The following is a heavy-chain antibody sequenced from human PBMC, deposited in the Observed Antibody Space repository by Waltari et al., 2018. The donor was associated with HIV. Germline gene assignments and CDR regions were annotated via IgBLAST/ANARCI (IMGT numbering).Heavy chain of an antibody. CDR1: GGSLTGNN. J-gene: IGHJ2*01. Sequence: QVELQQWGGGLVLKPSETLSLACALSGGSLTGNNWSWIRQGPGKGPEWIGEINHSGTVNYKPSLRRRITISFDMPSNQLSLRLTSVTAADSAAYYCARWRGHFDVWGRGTLVTVS. V-gene: IGHV4-34*01. D-gene: IGHD3-3*01. CDR2: INHSGTV. CDR3: ARWRGHFDV.